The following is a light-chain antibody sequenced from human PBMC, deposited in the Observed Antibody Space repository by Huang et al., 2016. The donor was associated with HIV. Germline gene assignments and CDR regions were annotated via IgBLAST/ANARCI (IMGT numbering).Light chain of an antibody. Sequence: IQLTQSPSSLSASVGDRVTITCRASQGISSYLAWYQEKPGKVPKLLIYAASTLQTGVPSRFSGSGSGTDFTLTISSLQPEDFATYYCLQLSNYPRTFGQGTKVEIK. CDR3: LQLSNYPRT. CDR1: QGISSY. J-gene: IGKJ1*01. CDR2: AAS. V-gene: IGKV1-9*01.